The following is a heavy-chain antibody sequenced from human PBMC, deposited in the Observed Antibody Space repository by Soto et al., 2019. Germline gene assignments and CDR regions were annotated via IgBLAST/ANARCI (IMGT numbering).Heavy chain of an antibody. CDR3: ARSGSGSGWL. Sequence: PSETPSLTCTVSGGSVVSGRFYCSCMREPPWKGLELIGYIYYSGSTKYNSFLRSRVTISVDTSKNQFSLKLTSVTAADTAVHYCARSGSGSGWLGGQGTLVTVSS. J-gene: IGHJ4*02. CDR2: IYYSGST. D-gene: IGHD6-19*01. V-gene: IGHV4-61*01. CDR1: GGSVVSGRFY.